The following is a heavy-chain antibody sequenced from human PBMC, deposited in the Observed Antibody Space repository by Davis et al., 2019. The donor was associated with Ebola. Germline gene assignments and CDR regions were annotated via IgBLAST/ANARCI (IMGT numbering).Heavy chain of an antibody. J-gene: IGHJ1*01. CDR3: ARGEYYYDSSGYYDTEYFQH. CDR2: IYSGGST. CDR1: GFTVSSNY. V-gene: IGHV3-53*01. D-gene: IGHD3-22*01. Sequence: GGSLRLSCAASGFTVSSNYMSWVRQAPGKGLEWVSVIYSGGSTYYADSVKGRFTISRDNSKNTLYLQMNSLRAEDTAVYYCARGEYYYDSSGYYDTEYFQHWGQGTLVTVSS.